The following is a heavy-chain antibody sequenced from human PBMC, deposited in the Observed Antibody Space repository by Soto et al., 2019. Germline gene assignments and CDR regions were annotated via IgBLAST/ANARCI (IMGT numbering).Heavy chain of an antibody. CDR2: SIPLFGTA. J-gene: IGHJ4*02. D-gene: IGHD5-18*01. CDR1: GGTFSTYA. CDR3: ASGIQLWLRRINNGYSG. V-gene: IGHV1-69*12. Sequence: VQLVQSGAEVKKPESSVKVSCKAPGGTFSTYAISWVRQAPGQGLEWMGGSIPLFGTANYAQRFQDRVTITADESTNTVYIELSSLRSEDTAVYFCASGIQLWLRRINNGYSGWGQGTLVTVSS.